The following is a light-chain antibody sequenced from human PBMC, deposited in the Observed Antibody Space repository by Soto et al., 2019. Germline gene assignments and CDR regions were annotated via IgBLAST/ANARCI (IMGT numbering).Light chain of an antibody. CDR3: QQHGSSIT. CDR2: DAS. CDR1: QSVSSY. J-gene: IGKJ5*01. V-gene: IGKV3-11*01. Sequence: EIVLTQSPATLSLSPGERATLSCRASQSVSSYLLWYQQKPGQAPRLLIYDASNRASGTPARFSGSGSETDFTLTISSLEPEDFAVYYCQQHGSSITFGQGTRLEIK.